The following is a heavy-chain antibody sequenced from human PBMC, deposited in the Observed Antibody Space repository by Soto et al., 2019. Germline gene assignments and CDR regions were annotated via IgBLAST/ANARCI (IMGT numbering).Heavy chain of an antibody. D-gene: IGHD2-2*01. J-gene: IGHJ5*02. Sequence: GGSLRLACAASGFTFSSYAMTWVRQAPGKGLEWVSAISGSGGSTYYADSVKGRFTISRDNSKNTLYLQMNSLRVEDTAVYYCANDSCVSISCYYGDLLEPWGQGTLVTVSS. V-gene: IGHV3-23*01. CDR3: ANDSCVSISCYYGDLLEP. CDR1: GFTFSSYA. CDR2: ISGSGGST.